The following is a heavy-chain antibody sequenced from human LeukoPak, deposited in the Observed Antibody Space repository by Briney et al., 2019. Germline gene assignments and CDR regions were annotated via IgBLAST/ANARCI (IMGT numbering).Heavy chain of an antibody. J-gene: IGHJ4*02. CDR2: INHSGST. CDR3: ARGRGYSGSWYDY. Sequence: SETLSLTCTVSGGSISSGDYYWSWIRQPPGKGLEWIGEINHSGSTNYNPSLKSRVTISVDTSKNQFSLKLSSVTAADTAVYYCARGRGYSGSWYDYWGQGTLVTVSS. V-gene: IGHV4-34*01. D-gene: IGHD6-13*01. CDR1: GGSISSGDYY.